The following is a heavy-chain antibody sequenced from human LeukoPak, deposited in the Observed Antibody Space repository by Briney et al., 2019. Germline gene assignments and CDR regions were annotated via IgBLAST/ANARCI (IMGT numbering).Heavy chain of an antibody. CDR1: GFTFRNAW. Sequence: RGSLRLSCAASGFTFRNAWMSWVRQAPGKGLEWVGRIKSKTDSGTTDYAAPVKGRFTISRDDSKNTLYLQMNSLKFEDTAVYYCTTAPAQSDYWGQGTLVTVYS. CDR3: TTAPAQSDY. CDR2: IKSKTDSGTT. J-gene: IGHJ4*02. V-gene: IGHV3-15*01. D-gene: IGHD2-2*01.